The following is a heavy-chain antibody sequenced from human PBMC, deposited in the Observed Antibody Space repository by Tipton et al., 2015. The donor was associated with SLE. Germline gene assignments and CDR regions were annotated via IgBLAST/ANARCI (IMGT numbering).Heavy chain of an antibody. CDR3: AATEGENYGSGSYPGFHYYGMDV. Sequence: GLVKPSETLSLTCAVYGGSFSGYYWSWIRQPPGKGLEWIGEINHSGSTNYNPSLKSRVTISVDTSKNQFSLKLSSVTAADTAVYYCAATEGENYGSGSYPGFHYYGMDVWGQGTTVTVSS. D-gene: IGHD3-10*01. CDR2: INHSGST. CDR1: GGSFSGYY. J-gene: IGHJ6*02. V-gene: IGHV4-34*01.